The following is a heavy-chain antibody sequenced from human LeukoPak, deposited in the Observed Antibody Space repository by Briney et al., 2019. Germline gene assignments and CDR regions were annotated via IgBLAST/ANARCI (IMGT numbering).Heavy chain of an antibody. CDR2: IYYSGST. Sequence: SETLSLTCAVSGGSVSSGGDYWSWIGQPPGKGLEWIGYIYYSGSTNYNPSLKSRVTISVGTSKNHFSLKLSSVTAADTAVYYCARPWLGAFDYWGQGTLVTVSP. CDR3: ARPWLGAFDY. V-gene: IGHV4-61*08. CDR1: GGSVSSGGDY. D-gene: IGHD5-12*01. J-gene: IGHJ4*02.